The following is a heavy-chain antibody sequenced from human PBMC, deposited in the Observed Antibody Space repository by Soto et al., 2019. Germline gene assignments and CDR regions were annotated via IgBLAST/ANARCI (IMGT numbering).Heavy chain of an antibody. Sequence: QFQLVQSGAEVKKTGASVKVSCKASGYTFSGSVMHWVRQAPGQGLEWMGWINADNGNTKYSQKFQGRVTMTWDTSARTTYMELSSLRSEDTAIYSCASEIDATTASSLDYWGQGTLVTVSS. CDR1: GYTFSGSV. J-gene: IGHJ4*02. CDR3: ASEIDATTASSLDY. V-gene: IGHV1-3*01. D-gene: IGHD4-17*01. CDR2: INADNGNT.